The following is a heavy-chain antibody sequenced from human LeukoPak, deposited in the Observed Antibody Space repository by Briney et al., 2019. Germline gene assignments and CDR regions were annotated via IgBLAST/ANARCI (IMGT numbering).Heavy chain of an antibody. V-gene: IGHV4-59*08. CDR1: GGSIRNYH. J-gene: IGHJ6*02. Sequence: KPSETLSLTCNVSGGSIRNYHWSWIRQSPGKGLEWIGYISYSGTTNHNPSLKSRVTISLDTSKNQFSLKLSSVTAADTAVYYCARRSYGSASPLRMDVWGQGTTVTVSS. CDR3: ARRSYGSASPLRMDV. D-gene: IGHD3-10*01. CDR2: ISYSGTT.